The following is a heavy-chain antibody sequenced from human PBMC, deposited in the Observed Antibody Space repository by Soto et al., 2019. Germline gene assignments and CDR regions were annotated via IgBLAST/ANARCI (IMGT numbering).Heavy chain of an antibody. Sequence: PRLSSPAGGFTFRSSDVNWFLQAPGKGLEWVSYISNSGGSIYYADSVKGRFTISRDDAKNSLYLQMNSLRAEDTAVYYCARGGRLVQGYFDYWGQGNLVTVSS. CDR1: GFTFRSSD. J-gene: IGHJ4*02. D-gene: IGHD6-19*01. CDR3: ARGGRLVQGYFDY. V-gene: IGHV3-48*03. CDR2: ISNSGGSI.